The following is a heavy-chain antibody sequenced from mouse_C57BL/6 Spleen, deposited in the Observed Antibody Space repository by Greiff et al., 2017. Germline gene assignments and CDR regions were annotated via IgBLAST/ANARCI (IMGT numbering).Heavy chain of an antibody. V-gene: IGHV1-55*01. CDR2: IYPGSGST. D-gene: IGHD2-1*01. CDR3: AGGNYDYAMDY. Sequence: QVQLQQPGAELVKPGASVKMSCKASGYTFTSYWITWVKQRPGQGLEWIGDIYPGSGSTNYNEKFKSKATLTVDTSSSTAYMQLSGLTSEDSAVYYCAGGNYDYAMDYWGQGTSVTVSS. J-gene: IGHJ4*01. CDR1: GYTFTSYW.